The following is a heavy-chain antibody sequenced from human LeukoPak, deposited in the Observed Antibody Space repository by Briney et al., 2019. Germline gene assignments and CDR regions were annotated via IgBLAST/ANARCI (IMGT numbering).Heavy chain of an antibody. J-gene: IGHJ4*02. CDR2: IGTAGEI. CDR1: GFTFRSYD. Sequence: GGSLRLSCAASGFTFRSYDMHWVRQATGKGLEWVSGIGTAGEIYYPGSVKGRFTISRDNSKNTLYLQMNSLRADDTAVYYCAKDYYYDTNHFDYWGQGTLVTVSS. V-gene: IGHV3-13*01. CDR3: AKDYYYDTNHFDY. D-gene: IGHD3-22*01.